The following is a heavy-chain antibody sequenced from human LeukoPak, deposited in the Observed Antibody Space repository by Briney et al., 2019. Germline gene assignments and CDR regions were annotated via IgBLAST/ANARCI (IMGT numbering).Heavy chain of an antibody. CDR3: ARSRGSSGSYPFDY. Sequence: GGSLRLSCAASGVTFSSYSMNWVRQAPGKGLEWVSYISSSSSTIYYAGSVKGRFTISRDNAKNSLFLQMNSLRAEDTAVYYCARSRGSSGSYPFDYWGQGTLVTVSS. CDR1: GVTFSSYS. V-gene: IGHV3-48*01. J-gene: IGHJ4*02. CDR2: ISSSSSTI. D-gene: IGHD1-26*01.